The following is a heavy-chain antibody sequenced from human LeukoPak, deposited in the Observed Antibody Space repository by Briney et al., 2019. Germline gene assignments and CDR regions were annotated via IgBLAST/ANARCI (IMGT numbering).Heavy chain of an antibody. J-gene: IGHJ4*02. CDR3: ARGVGSGIAY. V-gene: IGHV4-31*03. CDR1: GGSISSGGYY. Sequence: PSETLSLTCTVSGGSISSGGYYWSWIRQHPEKGLEWIGYIYYSGSTYYNPSLKSRVTISVDTSKNQFSLKLSSVTAADTAVYYCARGVGSGIAYWGQGTLVTVSS. CDR2: IYYSGST. D-gene: IGHD2-2*03.